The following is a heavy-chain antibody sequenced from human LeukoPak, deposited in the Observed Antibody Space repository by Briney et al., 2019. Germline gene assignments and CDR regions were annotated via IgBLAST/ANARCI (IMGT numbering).Heavy chain of an antibody. CDR3: SRGGGVISGSSWFYY. CDR1: GFTLGDYS. J-gene: IGHJ4*02. Sequence: GGSLRLSCTTSGFTLGDYSLTWLRQAPGKRLEWLGFIRSKPYGGTAEYAASVKGRFTISRDDSKSIAYLQMSNLKTEDTAVYYCSRGGGVISGSSWFYYWGQGTLVSVSS. V-gene: IGHV3-49*03. CDR2: IRSKPYGGTA. D-gene: IGHD6-13*01.